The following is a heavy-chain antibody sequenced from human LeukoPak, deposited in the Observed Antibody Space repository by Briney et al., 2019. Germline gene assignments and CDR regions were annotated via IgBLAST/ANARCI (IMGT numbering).Heavy chain of an antibody. CDR1: GFTVSSNY. V-gene: IGHV3-53*01. CDR2: IYNSGNT. J-gene: IGHJ3*02. CDR3: AREVIYGAFDI. Sequence: GGSLRLSCAASGFTVSSNYMSGVRQAPGKGLEWVSVIYNSGNTYYADSVKGRFTISRDNSKNTLYLQMSSLRAEDTAVYYCAREVIYGAFDIWGQGTMVTVSS. D-gene: IGHD2/OR15-2a*01.